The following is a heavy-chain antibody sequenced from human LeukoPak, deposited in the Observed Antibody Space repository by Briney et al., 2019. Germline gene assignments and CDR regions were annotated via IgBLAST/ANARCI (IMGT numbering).Heavy chain of an antibody. V-gene: IGHV4-38-2*02. CDR2: IYHSGST. CDR3: ARYYTSGSFDY. CDR1: GYSISSGYY. J-gene: IGHJ4*02. D-gene: IGHD3-10*01. Sequence: SETLSLTCTVCGYSISSGYYWGWIRQPPGKGLEWIGSIYHSGSTYYNPSLKSRVTISVDTSKNQFSLKLSSVTAADTAVYYCARYYTSGSFDYWGQGTLVTVSS.